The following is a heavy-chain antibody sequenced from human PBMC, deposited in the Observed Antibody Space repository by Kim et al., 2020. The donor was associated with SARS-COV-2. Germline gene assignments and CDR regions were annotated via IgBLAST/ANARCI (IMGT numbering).Heavy chain of an antibody. CDR2: ISPYNGKT. Sequence: ASVKVSCKSSGYIFTSFGITWVRQAPGQGLEWMGWISPYNGKTYYTQKLQGRITMTTDTSTTTTYMELRGLRSDDTAVYYCARDPNSSSWYTNPEYFNRWGQGTLVTVSS. J-gene: IGHJ1*01. CDR1: GYIFTSFG. V-gene: IGHV1-18*01. D-gene: IGHD2-2*02. CDR3: ARDPNSSSWYTNPEYFNR.